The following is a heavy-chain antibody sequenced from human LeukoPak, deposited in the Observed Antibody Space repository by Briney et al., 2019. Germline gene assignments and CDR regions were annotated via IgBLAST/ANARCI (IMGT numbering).Heavy chain of an antibody. CDR1: GGSISSSNDY. CDR3: ARVGYYPISNFDY. Sequence: SETLSLTCTVSGGSISSSNDYWGWIRQPPGEGLEWIGSFHYSGSTYYKPSLKSRVTISVDTSKNQFSLKLSSVTAADTAVYYCARVGYYPISNFDYWGQGTLVTVSS. D-gene: IGHD2-8*01. CDR2: FHYSGST. J-gene: IGHJ4*02. V-gene: IGHV4-39*07.